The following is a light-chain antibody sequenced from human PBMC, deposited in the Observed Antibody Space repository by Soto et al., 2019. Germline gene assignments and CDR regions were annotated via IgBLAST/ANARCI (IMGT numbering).Light chain of an antibody. CDR1: QSISSY. CDR3: QQSYSTPWT. V-gene: IGKV1-39*01. J-gene: IGKJ1*01. CDR2: AAS. Sequence: DIQMTQSPSSLSASVGDRVTITCRASQSISSYLNWYQQKPGKAPKLLIYAASSLQSGVPSRFSGSGSGTDFTLTISSLQHEDFATYYCQQSYSTPWTFGQGTKVDI.